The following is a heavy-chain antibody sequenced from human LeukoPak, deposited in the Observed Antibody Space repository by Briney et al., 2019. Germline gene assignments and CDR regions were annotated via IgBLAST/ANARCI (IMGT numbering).Heavy chain of an antibody. J-gene: IGHJ5*02. V-gene: IGHV4-59*01. D-gene: IGHD3-10*01. CDR1: GASIGSYY. CDR2: IYYSGNT. CDR3: AREETMVRGLSWFDP. Sequence: SETLSLTCTVSGASIGSYYWSWIRQPPGKGLEWIGYIYYSGNTNYNPSLKSRVTISVDTSKNQFSLKLSSVTAADTAVYYCAREETMVRGLSWFDPWGQGTLVTVSS.